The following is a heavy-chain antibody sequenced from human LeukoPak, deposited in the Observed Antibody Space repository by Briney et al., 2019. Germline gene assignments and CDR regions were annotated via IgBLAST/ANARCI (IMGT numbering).Heavy chain of an antibody. D-gene: IGHD1-26*01. V-gene: IGHV4-59*08. CDR2: IFYSGST. CDR1: GGSISSYY. J-gene: IGHJ3*02. Sequence: SETLSLTCTVSGGSISSYYWNWIRQPPGKGLEWIGSIFYSGSTNYNPSLKSRVTISVDTSKNQFSLKLNSVTAADTAVYYCARRHVVGGTFAFDIWGQGTMVTVSS. CDR3: ARRHVVGGTFAFDI.